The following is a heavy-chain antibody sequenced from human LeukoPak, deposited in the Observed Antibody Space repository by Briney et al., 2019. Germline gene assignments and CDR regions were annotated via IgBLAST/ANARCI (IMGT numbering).Heavy chain of an antibody. V-gene: IGHV3-11*01. J-gene: IGHJ4*02. CDR2: ISSSGSTT. CDR3: AKVPGRVVTKNPFDY. Sequence: GGSLRLSCAASGFTFSDYYMSWIRQAPGKGLEWVSYISSSGSTTSYADSVKGRFTISRDNSKNTLYLQMNSLRAEDTAVYYCAKVPGRVVTKNPFDYWGQGTLVTVSS. CDR1: GFTFSDYY. D-gene: IGHD4-23*01.